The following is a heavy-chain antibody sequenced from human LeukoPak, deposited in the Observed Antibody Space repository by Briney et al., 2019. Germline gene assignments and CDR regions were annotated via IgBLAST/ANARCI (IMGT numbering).Heavy chain of an antibody. D-gene: IGHD3-16*02. Sequence: SETLSLTCAVSGGSISSSNWWSWVRQPPGKGLEWIGEIYHSGSTNYNPSLKSRVTISVDKSKNQFSLKLSSVTAADTAVYYCARHRRLRLGELSDWGQGTLVTVSS. CDR2: IYHSGST. CDR1: GGSISSSNW. CDR3: ARHRRLRLGELSD. J-gene: IGHJ4*02. V-gene: IGHV4-4*02.